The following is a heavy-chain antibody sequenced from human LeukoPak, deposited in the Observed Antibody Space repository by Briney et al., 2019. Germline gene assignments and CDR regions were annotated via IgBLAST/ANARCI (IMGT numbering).Heavy chain of an antibody. CDR3: ARHCSGGSCYGFDY. CDR1: GGSISSYY. V-gene: IGHV4-59*08. Sequence: SETLSLTCTVSGGSISSYYWSWIRQPPGKGLEWIGYIYYSGSTNYNPSLKSRVTISVDTPKNQFSLKLSSVTAADTAVYYCARHCSGGSCYGFDYWGQGTLVTVSS. CDR2: IYYSGST. J-gene: IGHJ4*02. D-gene: IGHD2-15*01.